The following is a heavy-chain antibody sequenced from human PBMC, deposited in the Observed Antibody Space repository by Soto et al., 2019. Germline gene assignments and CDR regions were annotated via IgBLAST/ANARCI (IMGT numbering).Heavy chain of an antibody. Sequence: EVKLSESGGGFIPRGASARLSCITSGFIFDNYAMSWVRQSPGRGLEWVAAISGSGHATYYTQSVQGRFIITRDKSKKTVFLQMNNLRAEDTAVYYCAKGRYFNSSGGCANYWGLGTLGTVAS. CDR1: GFIFDNYA. D-gene: IGHD2-15*01. CDR2: ISGSGHAT. CDR3: AKGRYFNSSGGCANY. J-gene: IGHJ4*02. V-gene: IGHV3-23*01.